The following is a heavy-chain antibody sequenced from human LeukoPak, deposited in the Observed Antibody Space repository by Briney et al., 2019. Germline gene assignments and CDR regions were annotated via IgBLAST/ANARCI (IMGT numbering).Heavy chain of an antibody. CDR1: GFTFSSYW. J-gene: IGHJ6*03. Sequence: GGSLRLSCAASGFTFSSYWMSWVRQAPGKGLEWVANIKQDGSEKYYVDSVKGRFTISRDNAMNSLYLQMNSLRAEDTAVYYCASQTYYDFWSGYYYYCMDIWGKGTTVTVSS. D-gene: IGHD3-3*01. V-gene: IGHV3-7*01. CDR3: ASQTYYDFWSGYYYYCMDI. CDR2: IKQDGSEK.